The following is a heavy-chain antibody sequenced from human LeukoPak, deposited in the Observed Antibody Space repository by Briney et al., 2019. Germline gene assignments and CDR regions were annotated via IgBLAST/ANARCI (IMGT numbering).Heavy chain of an antibody. CDR3: ARRDISSGWSFEY. CDR2: IHTGGST. J-gene: IGHJ4*02. CDR1: GGSISNYH. D-gene: IGHD6-19*01. Sequence: SETLSLTCTVSGGSISNYHWSWIRQPAGKGLEWIGQIHTGGSTNYNPPLKSRVTMSIDTPENQLSLTIRSVTAADTAVYYCARRDISSGWSFEYWGQGTLVTVSS. V-gene: IGHV4-4*07.